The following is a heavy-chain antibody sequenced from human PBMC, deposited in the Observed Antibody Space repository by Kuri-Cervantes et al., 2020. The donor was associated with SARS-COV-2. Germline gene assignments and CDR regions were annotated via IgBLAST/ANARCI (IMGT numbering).Heavy chain of an antibody. CDR2: ISYDARNK. V-gene: IGHV3-30*03. Sequence: GESLKISCAASGFTFSSYGMHWVRQAPGKGLEWVAVISYDARNKYYADSVKGRFTISRDNSKNTLYLQVNSLRAEDTAVYYCARAPDYGDYYYYGVDVWGQGTTVTVSS. J-gene: IGHJ6*02. CDR1: GFTFSSYG. CDR3: ARAPDYGDYYYYGVDV. D-gene: IGHD4-17*01.